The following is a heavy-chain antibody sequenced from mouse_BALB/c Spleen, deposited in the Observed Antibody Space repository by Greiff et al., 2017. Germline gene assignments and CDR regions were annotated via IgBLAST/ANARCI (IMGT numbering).Heavy chain of an antibody. V-gene: IGHV1S29*02. D-gene: IGHD1-1*01. CDR1: GYTFTDYN. Sequence: EVQLQQSGPGLVKPGASVKISCKASGYTFTDYNMHWVKQSHGKSLEWIGYIYPYNGGTGYNQKFKSKATLTVDNSSSTAYMELRSLTSEDSAVYYCARDPYGSTWFAYWGQGTLVTVSA. CDR3: ARDPYGSTWFAY. CDR2: IYPYNGGT. J-gene: IGHJ3*01.